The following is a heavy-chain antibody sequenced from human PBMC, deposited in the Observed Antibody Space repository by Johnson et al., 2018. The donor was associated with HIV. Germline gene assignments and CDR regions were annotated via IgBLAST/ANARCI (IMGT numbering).Heavy chain of an antibody. CDR3: AREAAVADAFDI. CDR1: GFTFSSYG. J-gene: IGHJ3*02. V-gene: IGHV3-30*02. D-gene: IGHD6-19*01. CDR2: IRYDGSNK. Sequence: VQLVESGGGVVQPGGSLRLSCAASGFTFSSYGMHWVRQAPGKGLEWVAFIRYDGSNKYYADSVKGRFTISRDNSKNTLYLQMNSLRAEDTAVYYCAREAAVADAFDIWGQGTMVTVSS.